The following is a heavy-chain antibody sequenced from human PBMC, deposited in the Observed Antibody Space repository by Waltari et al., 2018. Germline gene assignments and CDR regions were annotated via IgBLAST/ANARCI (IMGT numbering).Heavy chain of an antibody. Sequence: VSAISSNGGSTYYANSVKGRFTISRDNSKNTLYLQMGSLRAEDMAVYYCARDRYAYYYDIARTYFDYWGQGTLVTVSS. J-gene: IGHJ4*02. CDR3: ARDRYAYYYDIARTYFDY. D-gene: IGHD3-22*01. CDR2: ISSNGGST. V-gene: IGHV3-64*01.